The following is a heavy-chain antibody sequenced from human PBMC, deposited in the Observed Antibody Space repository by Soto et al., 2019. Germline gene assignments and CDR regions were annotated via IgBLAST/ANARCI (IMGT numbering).Heavy chain of an antibody. CDR1: GASVSTGVYY. D-gene: IGHD2-15*01. Sequence: SETLSLTCTVSGASVSTGVYYWTWIRQNPGKGLEWIGYIDNSGSTYYNPALTGRVDISVDTSKNEFSLNLQSLTAADTAFDYWAVAVSDIDVRRYRTSYFDQWGQGILVTVSS. CDR2: IDNSGST. V-gene: IGHV4-31*03. CDR3: AVAVSDIDVRRYRTSYFDQ. J-gene: IGHJ4*02.